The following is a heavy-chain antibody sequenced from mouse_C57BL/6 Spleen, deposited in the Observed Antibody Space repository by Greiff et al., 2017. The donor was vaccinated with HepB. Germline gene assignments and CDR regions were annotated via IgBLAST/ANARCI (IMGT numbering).Heavy chain of an antibody. V-gene: IGHV1-54*01. Sequence: QVQLKESGAELVRPGTSVKVSCKASGYAFTNYLIEWVKQRPGQGLEWIGVINPGSGGTNYNEKFKGKATLTADKSSSTAYMQLSSLTSEDSAVYFCARGEKKGTWFAYWGQGTLVTVSA. CDR1: GYAFTNYL. CDR3: ARGEKKGTWFAY. CDR2: INPGSGGT. J-gene: IGHJ3*01.